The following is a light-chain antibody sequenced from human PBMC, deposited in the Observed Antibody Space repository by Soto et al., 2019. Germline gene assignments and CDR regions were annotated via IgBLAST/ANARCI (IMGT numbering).Light chain of an antibody. CDR2: AAS. CDR1: QSISSY. J-gene: IGKJ1*01. V-gene: IGKV1-17*01. CDR3: LQHNTYPRT. Sequence: DIQMTPSPSSLSASVGDRVTITCRASQSISSYLHWYQQKPAKAPKRLIYAASNLQSGVPSRFSGSGSGTEFTLTISSLQPEDSATYYCLQHNTYPRTFGQGTKVDIK.